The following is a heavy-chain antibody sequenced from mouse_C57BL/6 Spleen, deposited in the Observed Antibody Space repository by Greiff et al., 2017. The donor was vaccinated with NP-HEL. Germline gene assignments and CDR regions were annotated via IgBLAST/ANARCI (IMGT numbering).Heavy chain of an antibody. CDR1: GYTFTDYE. J-gene: IGHJ2*01. D-gene: IGHD3-1*01. CDR3: TLGFLI. V-gene: IGHV1-15*01. CDR2: IDPETGGT. Sequence: QVTLKESGAELVRPGASVTLSCKASGYTFTDYEMHWVKQTPVHGLEWIGAIDPETGGTAYNQKFKGKAILTADKSSSTAYMELRSLTSEDSAVYYCTLGFLIWGQGTTLTVSS.